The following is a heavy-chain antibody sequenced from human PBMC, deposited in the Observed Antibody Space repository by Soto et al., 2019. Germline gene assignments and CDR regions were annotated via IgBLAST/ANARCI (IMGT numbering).Heavy chain of an antibody. J-gene: IGHJ5*02. CDR3: ASYLLLAYCGGDCYSYWFDP. Sequence: QVQLVQSGAEVKKPGSSVKVSCKASGGTFSSYAISWVRQAPGQGLEWMGGIIPIFGTANYAQKFQGRVTITADESTSTAYMELSSLRSEDTTVYYCASYLLLAYCGGDCYSYWFDPWGQGTLATVSS. V-gene: IGHV1-69*01. D-gene: IGHD2-21*02. CDR2: IIPIFGTA. CDR1: GGTFSSYA.